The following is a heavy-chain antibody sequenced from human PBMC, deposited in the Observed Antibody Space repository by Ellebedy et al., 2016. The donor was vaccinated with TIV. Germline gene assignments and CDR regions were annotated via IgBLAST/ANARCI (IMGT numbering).Heavy chain of an antibody. Sequence: MPGGSLRLSCTVSRGSITGFYWSWIRQPPGKGLEWVGYIFHTGGTAYNPSLKSRVTISKDTSKNQFSLSLTSVTASDTAVYYCARGIGTLNYWGQGVLVAVSS. CDR2: IFHTGGT. CDR1: RGSITGFY. J-gene: IGHJ4*02. D-gene: IGHD1-7*01. V-gene: IGHV4-59*01. CDR3: ARGIGTLNY.